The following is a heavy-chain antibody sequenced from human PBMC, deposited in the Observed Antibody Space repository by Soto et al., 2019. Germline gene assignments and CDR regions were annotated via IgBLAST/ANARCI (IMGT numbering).Heavy chain of an antibody. J-gene: IGHJ4*02. CDR2: ISDGGSKE. Sequence: PGGSLRLSCEASGFFFSSYAMHWVRQAPGKGLEWVAVISDGGSKESYADSVRGRFTISRDDSKNTLFLVINALRGDDTAVYYCARGRRVGMDANVDYWGLGSLVTVSS. D-gene: IGHD1-26*01. V-gene: IGHV3-33*08. CDR1: GFFFSSYA. CDR3: ARGRRVGMDANVDY.